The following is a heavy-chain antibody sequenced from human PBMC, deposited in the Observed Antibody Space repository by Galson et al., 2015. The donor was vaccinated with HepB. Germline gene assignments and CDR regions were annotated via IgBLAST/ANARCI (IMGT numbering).Heavy chain of an antibody. Sequence: SLRLSCAASGFTFSAYWMSWVRQAPGKGLEWVANIKQDGSEKYYVDSVKGRFTISRDNAKSSLDLQMNSLRAEDTAVYYCARVRAAAGIYYYGMDVWGQGTSVTVSS. J-gene: IGHJ6*02. CDR1: GFTFSAYW. V-gene: IGHV3-7*03. D-gene: IGHD6-13*01. CDR2: IKQDGSEK. CDR3: ARVRAAAGIYYYGMDV.